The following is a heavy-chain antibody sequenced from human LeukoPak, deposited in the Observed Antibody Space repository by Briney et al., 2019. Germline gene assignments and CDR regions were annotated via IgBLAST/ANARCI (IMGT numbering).Heavy chain of an antibody. CDR2: ISAYNGNT. V-gene: IGHV1-18*01. J-gene: IGHJ4*02. Sequence: ASVKVSCKASGYTFTSYGISWVRRAPGQGLEWMGWISAYNGNTNYAQKLQGRVTMTTDTFTSTACMELRSLRSDDTAVYYCARGPYRYAYFDYWGQGTLVTVSS. CDR3: ARGPYRYAYFDY. CDR1: GYTFTSYG. D-gene: IGHD5-12*01.